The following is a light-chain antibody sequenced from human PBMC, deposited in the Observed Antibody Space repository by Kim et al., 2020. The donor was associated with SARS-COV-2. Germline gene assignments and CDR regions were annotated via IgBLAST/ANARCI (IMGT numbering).Light chain of an antibody. CDR1: QSVRSSY. J-gene: IGKJ1*01. V-gene: IGKV3-20*01. CDR3: QQYGDSPRT. CDR2: NAS. Sequence: PPGERATLSCRASQSVRSSYLAWYQQKPGQAPRLLIYNASNRATGIPDRFSGSGSGTDFTLTISRVQPEDFAVYYCQQYGDSPRTFGQGTKVDIK.